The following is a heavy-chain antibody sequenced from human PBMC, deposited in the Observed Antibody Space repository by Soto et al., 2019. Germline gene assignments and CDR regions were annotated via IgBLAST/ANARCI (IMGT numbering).Heavy chain of an antibody. V-gene: IGHV3-33*01. J-gene: IGHJ4*02. CDR3: ARDNYCGSSRFDY. Sequence: QVQLVEAGGGVVQPGRSLRLSCAASGFTFSNYGMHWVRQAPGKGLEWVAVIWYGGSDKYYANSVKGRFTISRYSCKNTLYLKKNSLRAEDTAVYYCARDNYCGSSRFDYWGQGTLVIVSS. CDR1: GFTFSNYG. CDR2: IWYGGSDK. D-gene: IGHD2-15*01.